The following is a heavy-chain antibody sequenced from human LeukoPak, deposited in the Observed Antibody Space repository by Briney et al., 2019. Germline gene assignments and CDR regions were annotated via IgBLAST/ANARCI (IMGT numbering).Heavy chain of an antibody. Sequence: SETLSLTCTVSGDSFTSSNYWWDWVRLPPGNGLEWIGAIQYTGRTFSNPSLKSRVTISIDTSKKKFSLDLWSATAADTAVYYCARRRHHYDSYAVWGQGTRVTVSS. CDR3: ARRRHHYDSYAV. CDR1: GDSFTSSNYW. CDR2: IQYTGRT. V-gene: IGHV4-39*01. J-gene: IGHJ3*01.